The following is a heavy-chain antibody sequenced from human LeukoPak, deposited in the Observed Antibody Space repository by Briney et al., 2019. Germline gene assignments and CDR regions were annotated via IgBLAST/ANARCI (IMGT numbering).Heavy chain of an antibody. Sequence: SETLSLTCTVSGGSISTSNYYWGWIRQPPGKGLEWIGNIFYSGSTYYNPSLKSRVTISVDTSKNQFSLKLSSVTAADTAVYYCARVGGYYYDSSGYYYFDYWGQGTLVTVSS. J-gene: IGHJ4*02. CDR1: GGSISTSNYY. CDR3: ARVGGYYYDSSGYYYFDY. CDR2: IFYSGST. D-gene: IGHD3-22*01. V-gene: IGHV4-39*07.